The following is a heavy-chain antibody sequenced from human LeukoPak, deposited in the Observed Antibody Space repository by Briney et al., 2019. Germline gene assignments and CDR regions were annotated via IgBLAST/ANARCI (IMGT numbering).Heavy chain of an antibody. CDR1: GFTFDDYA. CDR2: ISWNSGSI. V-gene: IGHV3-9*01. D-gene: IGHD3-10*01. CDR3: AKVRRMVRGGIDY. J-gene: IGHJ4*02. Sequence: PGRSLRLSCAASGFTFDDYAMHWVRQAPGKGLEWVSGISWNSGSIGYADSVKGRFTISRDNAKNSLYPQMNSLRAEDTALYYCAKVRRMVRGGIDYWGQGTLVTVSS.